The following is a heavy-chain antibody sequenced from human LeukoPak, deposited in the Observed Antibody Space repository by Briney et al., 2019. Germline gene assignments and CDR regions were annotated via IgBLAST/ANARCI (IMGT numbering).Heavy chain of an antibody. CDR3: ARACTTVTKSLFCY. CDR1: GDSINSNNYY. V-gene: IGHV4-61*02. J-gene: IGHJ4*02. CDR2: IYSSGRT. D-gene: IGHD4-17*01. Sequence: PSETLSLTCTVSGDSINSNNYYWSWIRQPAGKGLEWIGRIYSSGRTNYNPSLKSRVTISVDTSKNQFSLKLSSVTAADTAVYYCARACTTVTKSLFCYWGQGTLVTVSS.